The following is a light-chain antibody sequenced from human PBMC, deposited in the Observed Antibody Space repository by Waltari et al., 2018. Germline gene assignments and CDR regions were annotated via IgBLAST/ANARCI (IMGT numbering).Light chain of an antibody. Sequence: WYQHHPGEAPKLIIYDVTKRPSGVSKRFSGSKSGHTASLTTAGLQADDEADYYCYSYTTSNTGVFGGGTKVTVL. V-gene: IGLV2-14*03. CDR2: DVT. CDR3: YSYTTSNTGV. J-gene: IGLJ3*02.